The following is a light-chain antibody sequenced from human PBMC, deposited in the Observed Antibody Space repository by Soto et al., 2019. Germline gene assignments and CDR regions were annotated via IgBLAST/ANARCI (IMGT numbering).Light chain of an antibody. CDR1: QGISSA. Sequence: AIQLTQSPSSLSASVGDRVTITYRAIQGISSALAWHQQRPGKAPKLLIYGASTLESGVPSRFSGSGSGTDFTLTISSLQPEDFATYYCQQFNSYPRTFGGGTKLEIK. J-gene: IGKJ4*01. V-gene: IGKV1-13*02. CDR3: QQFNSYPRT. CDR2: GAS.